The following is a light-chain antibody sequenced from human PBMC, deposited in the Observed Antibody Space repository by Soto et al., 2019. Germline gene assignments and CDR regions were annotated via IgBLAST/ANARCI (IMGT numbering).Light chain of an antibody. V-gene: IGKV1-5*03. CDR2: KTS. J-gene: IGKJ2*01. CDR3: QQYNGYQYT. Sequence: DIQMTQSPSTLSASVGDRVTITCRARQSISPWLAWYQQKPGEAPKVLIYKTSSLQSGVPSRFSGSGSGTEFTLTISSLQPDDLATYYCQQYNGYQYTFGRGTKLEI. CDR1: QSISPW.